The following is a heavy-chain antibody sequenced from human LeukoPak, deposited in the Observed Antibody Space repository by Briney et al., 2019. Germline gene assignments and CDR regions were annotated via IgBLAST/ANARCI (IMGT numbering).Heavy chain of an antibody. CDR1: GLTFSNYA. CDR3: AKAVGSPPYYFDY. J-gene: IGHJ4*02. Sequence: GRSLRLSCAASGLTFSNYAMHWVRQAPGKGLEWVAVISSDGSNKYYADSVKGRFTISRDNSKNTLYLQMNSLRAEDTAVYYCAKAVGSPPYYFDYWGQGTLVTVSS. V-gene: IGHV3-30-3*01. CDR2: ISSDGSNK.